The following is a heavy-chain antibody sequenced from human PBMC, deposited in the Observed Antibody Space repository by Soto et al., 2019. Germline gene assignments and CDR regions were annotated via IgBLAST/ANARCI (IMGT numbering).Heavy chain of an antibody. Sequence: VGSLRLSCSASGFTFSSYAMHWVRQAPGKGLEYVSAISSNGGSTYYADSVKGRFTISRDNSKNTLYLQMSSLRAEDTAVYYCVRDLVISGIAAACTSDYWGQGTLVTVSS. V-gene: IGHV3-64D*08. CDR1: GFTFSSYA. D-gene: IGHD6-13*01. CDR3: VRDLVISGIAAACTSDY. CDR2: ISSNGGST. J-gene: IGHJ4*02.